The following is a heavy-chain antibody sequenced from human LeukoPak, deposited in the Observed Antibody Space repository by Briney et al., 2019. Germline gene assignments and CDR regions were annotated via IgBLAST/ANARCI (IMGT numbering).Heavy chain of an antibody. V-gene: IGHV3-30*18. CDR3: AKGDPPTYYDILTGQDY. Sequence: PGRSLRLSCAASGFTFSHYAMHWVRQAPGKGLDWVAVISYDGTNKYYVDSVKGRFTISRDNSKNMLYLQLNSLRAEDTAVYYCAKGDPPTYYDILTGQDYWGQGTLVTVSS. J-gene: IGHJ4*02. CDR1: GFTFSHYA. CDR2: ISYDGTNK. D-gene: IGHD3-9*01.